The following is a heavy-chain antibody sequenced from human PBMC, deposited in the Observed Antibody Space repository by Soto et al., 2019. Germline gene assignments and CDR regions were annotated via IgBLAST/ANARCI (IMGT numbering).Heavy chain of an antibody. CDR3: ARAVILDSGYCSSTSCYGHSLYYYYGMDV. Sequence: GGSLRLSCAASGFTFSSYGMHWVRQAPGKGLEWVAVIWYDGSNKYYADSVKGRFNISRDNSKNTLYLQMNSLRAEDTAVYYCARAVILDSGYCSSTSCYGHSLYYYYGMDVWGQGTTVTVSS. V-gene: IGHV3-33*01. D-gene: IGHD2-2*01. J-gene: IGHJ6*02. CDR2: IWYDGSNK. CDR1: GFTFSSYG.